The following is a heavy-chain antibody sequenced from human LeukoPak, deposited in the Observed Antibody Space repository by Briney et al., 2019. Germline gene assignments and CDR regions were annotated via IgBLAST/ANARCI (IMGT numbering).Heavy chain of an antibody. CDR1: GYTFTSYA. D-gene: IGHD4-17*01. Sequence: GASVKVSCKASGYTFTSYAMHWVRQAPGQRLEWMGWINAGNGNTKYSQKFQGRVTITRDTSASTAYMELSSLRSDDTAVYYCARDPGTVTPDYWGQGTLVTVSS. J-gene: IGHJ4*02. CDR3: ARDPGTVTPDY. CDR2: INAGNGNT. V-gene: IGHV1-3*01.